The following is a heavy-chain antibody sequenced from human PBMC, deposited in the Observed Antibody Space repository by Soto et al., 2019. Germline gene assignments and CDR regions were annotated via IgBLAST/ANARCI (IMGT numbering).Heavy chain of an antibody. D-gene: IGHD4-17*01. CDR1: GVSISSYY. V-gene: IGHV4-4*07. CDR2: MYTSGST. J-gene: IGHJ5*02. Sequence: QVQLQESGPGLVKPSETLSLTCTVSGVSISSYYWSWIRQPAGKGLEWIGRMYTSGSTKYNPSLKGRVTMSVDTSKNQFSLRLMSVTAADPAVYYCARDPNHYEGWFDPWGQGTRVTVSS. CDR3: ARDPNHYEGWFDP.